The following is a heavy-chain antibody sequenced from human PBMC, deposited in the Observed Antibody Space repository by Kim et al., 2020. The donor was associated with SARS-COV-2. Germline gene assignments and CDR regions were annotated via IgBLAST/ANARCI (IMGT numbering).Heavy chain of an antibody. CDR3: ARHYKLGWLLLV. J-gene: IGHJ4*02. V-gene: IGHV1-69*04. D-gene: IGHD3-22*01. Sequence: SVKVSCKASGGTFSSYAISWVRQAPGQGLEWMGRIIPILGIANYAQKFQGRVTITADKSTSTAYMELSSLRSEDTAVYYCARHYKLGWLLLVWGQGTLVTVSS. CDR1: GGTFSSYA. CDR2: IIPILGIA.